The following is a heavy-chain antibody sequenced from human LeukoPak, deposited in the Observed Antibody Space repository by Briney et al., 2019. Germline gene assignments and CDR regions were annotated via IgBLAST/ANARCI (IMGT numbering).Heavy chain of an antibody. D-gene: IGHD2-21*02. J-gene: IGHJ4*02. Sequence: GGSLRLSCAASGFSFSSYAMSWVRQAPGKGLEWIAAISGSGGCIYYADSVKGRFTISRDNSQNTLYLQMNSQRADDTAVYYCAKGIPVTAIRYFYYWGPRNLVTVSP. V-gene: IGHV3-23*01. CDR3: AKGIPVTAIRYFYY. CDR1: GFSFSSYA. CDR2: ISGSGGCI.